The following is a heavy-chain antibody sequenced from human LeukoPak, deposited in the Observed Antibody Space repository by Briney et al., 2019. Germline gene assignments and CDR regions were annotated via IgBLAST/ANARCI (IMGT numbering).Heavy chain of an antibody. D-gene: IGHD2-2*01. CDR1: GFTFSSYS. CDR3: ARLGCSGTSCYYMDV. CDR2: ISSSSSYI. V-gene: IGHV3-21*01. Sequence: GGSLRLSCAASGFTFSSYSMNWVRQAPGKGLEWVSSISSSSSYIYYADSVKGRFTISRDNAKNSLYLQMNSLRAEDTAVYYCARLGCSGTSCYYMDVWGKGTTVTISS. J-gene: IGHJ6*03.